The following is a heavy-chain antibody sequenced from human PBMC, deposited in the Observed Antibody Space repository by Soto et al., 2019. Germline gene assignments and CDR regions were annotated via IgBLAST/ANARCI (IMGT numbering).Heavy chain of an antibody. Sequence: SETLSLRCAVSGGSSSSSNWRRWVRQPPGKGLEWIGEIYHSGSTNYNPSLKSRVTISVDKSKNQFSLKLSSVTAADTAVYYCARVSGSYYYGMDVWGQGTTVTVSS. CDR2: IYHSGST. D-gene: IGHD1-26*01. V-gene: IGHV4-4*02. CDR3: ARVSGSYYYGMDV. CDR1: GGSSSSSNW. J-gene: IGHJ6*02.